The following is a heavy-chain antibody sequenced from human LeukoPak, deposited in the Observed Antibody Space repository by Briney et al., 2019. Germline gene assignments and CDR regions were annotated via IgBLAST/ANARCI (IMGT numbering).Heavy chain of an antibody. CDR2: INHSGST. CDR1: GGSFSGYY. CDR3: ARDAPDSSSDAFDI. Sequence: SETLSLTCAVYGGSFSGYYWSWIRQPPGKGLEWIGEINHSGSTNYNPSLKSRVTISVDTSKNQFSLKLSSVTAADTAVYYCARDAPDSSSDAFDIWGQGTMVTVSS. V-gene: IGHV4-34*01. J-gene: IGHJ3*02. D-gene: IGHD6-6*01.